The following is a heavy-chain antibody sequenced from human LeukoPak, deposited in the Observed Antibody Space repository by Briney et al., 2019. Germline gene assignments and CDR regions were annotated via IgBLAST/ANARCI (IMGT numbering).Heavy chain of an antibody. CDR3: ARGGAARLHFQN. J-gene: IGHJ1*01. D-gene: IGHD6-6*01. V-gene: IGHV4-59*01. CDR2: IYHSGSI. Sequence: SETLSLTCTVSGGSISTYYWNWIRQPPGKGLEWIGYIYHSGSINYNPSLQSRVTISVDTSKNQFSLNLNSVTAADTAVYYCARGGAARLHFQNWGQGTLVTVSS. CDR1: GGSISTYY.